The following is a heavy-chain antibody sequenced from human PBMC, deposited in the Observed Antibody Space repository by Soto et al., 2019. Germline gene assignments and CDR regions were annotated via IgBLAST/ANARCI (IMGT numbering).Heavy chain of an antibody. D-gene: IGHD3-10*01. CDR1: GFTFSNSA. V-gene: IGHV3-64D*06. Sequence: PGGSLRLSCSASGFTFSNSAMHWVRQAPGRGLEYLSFINSNGRNKFYGDSVKGRFTVSRDNSKNTLYLQMSSLRTDDTALYYCVTDSEQHPYGTGSYPPYWGPGTLVTVSS. J-gene: IGHJ4*01. CDR3: VTDSEQHPYGTGSYPPY. CDR2: INSNGRNK.